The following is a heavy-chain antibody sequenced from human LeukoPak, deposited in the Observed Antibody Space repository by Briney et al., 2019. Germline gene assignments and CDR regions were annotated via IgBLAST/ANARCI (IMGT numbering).Heavy chain of an antibody. D-gene: IGHD3-9*01. CDR3: ASTYYDILTGYPKYNWFDP. V-gene: IGHV4-30-4*01. CDR2: IYYSGST. J-gene: IGHJ5*02. CDR1: GGSISSGDYY. Sequence: SETLSLTCTVSGGSISSGDYYWRWIRQHPGRGREWIVYIYYSGSTYNNPALKRRITITENTTKNQFSLNLSSVTAADTAVYYCASTYYDILTGYPKYNWFDPWGQGTLVTVSS.